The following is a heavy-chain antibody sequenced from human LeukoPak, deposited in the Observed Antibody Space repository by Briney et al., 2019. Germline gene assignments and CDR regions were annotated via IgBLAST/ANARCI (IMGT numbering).Heavy chain of an antibody. CDR2: IYTGGST. Sequence: SETLSLTCTVSGGSISSGSYYWSWIRQPAGKGLEWIGRIYTGGSTNYNPSLKSRVTISVDTSKNQFSLKLSSVTAADTAVYYCATNRWNEGQFDYWGQGTLVTVSS. D-gene: IGHD1-1*01. J-gene: IGHJ4*02. CDR1: GGSISSGSYY. CDR3: ATNRWNEGQFDY. V-gene: IGHV4-61*02.